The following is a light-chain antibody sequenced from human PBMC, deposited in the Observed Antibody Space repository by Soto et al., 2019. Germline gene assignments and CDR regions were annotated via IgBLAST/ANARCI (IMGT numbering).Light chain of an antibody. CDR3: QQYGSSPYT. Sequence: EMVLTHSPGTLSLSPGERATLSCRASQRVSRSYLAWYQQKPGQAPSLLIYGASSRATGIPDRFSGSGSGTDFTLTISRLEPEDFAVYYCQQYGSSPYTFGQGTKLEIK. CDR1: QRVSRSY. J-gene: IGKJ2*01. V-gene: IGKV3-20*01. CDR2: GAS.